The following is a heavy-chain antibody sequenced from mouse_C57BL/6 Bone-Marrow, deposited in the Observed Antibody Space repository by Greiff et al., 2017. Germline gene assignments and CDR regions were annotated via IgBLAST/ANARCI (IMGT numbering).Heavy chain of an antibody. D-gene: IGHD2-4*01. CDR2: IWSGGST. CDR1: GFSLTSYG. Sequence: VQRVESGPGLVQPSQSLSITCTVSGFSLTSYGVHWVRQSPGKGLEWLGVIWSGGSTDYNAAFISRLSISKDNSKSQVFFKMNSLQADDTAIYCCARNGGLRAWFAYWGQGTLVTVSA. CDR3: ARNGGLRAWFAY. V-gene: IGHV2-2*01. J-gene: IGHJ3*01.